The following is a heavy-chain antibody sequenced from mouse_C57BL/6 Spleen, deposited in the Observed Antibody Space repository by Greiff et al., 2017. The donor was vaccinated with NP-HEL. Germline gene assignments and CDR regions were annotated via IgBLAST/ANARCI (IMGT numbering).Heavy chain of an antibody. CDR2: IYPGSGST. CDR3: ARGDYYYGSSGYFDV. D-gene: IGHD1-1*01. CDR1: GYTFTSYW. V-gene: IGHV1-55*01. J-gene: IGHJ1*03. Sequence: QVQLQQPGAELVKPGASVKMSCKASGYTFTSYWITWVKQRPGQGLEWIGDIYPGSGSTNYNEKFKSKATLTVDTSSSTAYMQLSSLTSEDSAVYYGARGDYYYGSSGYFDVWGTGTTVTVSS.